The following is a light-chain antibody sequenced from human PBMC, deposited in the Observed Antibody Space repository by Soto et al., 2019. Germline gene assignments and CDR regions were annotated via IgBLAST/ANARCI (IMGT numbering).Light chain of an antibody. CDR2: GAS. Sequence: EIVMTQSPATLSVSPGERVTLSCRASQSVSSALAWFQQKPGQTPRLLIYGASTRATGIPARFSGSGSGTEFTLTISSLQSEDFAVYYCQQYKSWPPALTFGGGTKWIS. J-gene: IGKJ4*01. V-gene: IGKV3-15*01. CDR1: QSVSSA. CDR3: QQYKSWPPALT.